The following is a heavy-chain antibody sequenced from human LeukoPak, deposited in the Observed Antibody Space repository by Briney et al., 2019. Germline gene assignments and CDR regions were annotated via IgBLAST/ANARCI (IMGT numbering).Heavy chain of an antibody. CDR1: GFTFGDYS. D-gene: IGHD5-24*01. CDR3: AKGLHGVSFSFDY. J-gene: IGHJ4*02. CDR2: INGDALTA. V-gene: IGHV3-43*02. Sequence: QPGGSLRLSCAASGFTFGDYSMHWVRHTPGKGVVGVSLINGDALTAHYGDSVRGRFTISRNNNKNSLYLQMNGLRTEDTAFYYCAKGLHGVSFSFDYWGRGTLVTVSS.